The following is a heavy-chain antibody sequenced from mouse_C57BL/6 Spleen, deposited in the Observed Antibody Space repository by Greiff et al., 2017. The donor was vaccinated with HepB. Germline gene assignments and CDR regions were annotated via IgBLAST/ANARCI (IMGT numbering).Heavy chain of an antibody. D-gene: IGHD1-1*01. V-gene: IGHV5-9*01. CDR3: ARRFTTVVATRAMDY. CDR1: GFTFSSYT. J-gene: IGHJ4*01. CDR2: ISGGGGNT. Sequence: DVQLVESGGGLVKPGGSLKLSCAASGFTFSSYTMSWVRQTPEKRLEWVATISGGGGNTYYPDSVKGRFTISRDNAKNTLYLQMSSLRSEDTALYYCARRFTTVVATRAMDYWGQGTSVTVSS.